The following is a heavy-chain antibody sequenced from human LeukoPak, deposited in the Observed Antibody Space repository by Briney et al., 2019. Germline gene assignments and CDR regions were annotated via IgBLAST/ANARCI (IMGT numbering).Heavy chain of an antibody. Sequence: GASVKVSCKASGYTFTSYAMNWVRQAPGKGLEWMGGFDPEDGETIYAQKFQGRVTMTEDTSTDTAYMELSSLRSEDTAVYYCATDFIPLSQPGVPAAMLIDYWGQGTLVTVSS. CDR2: FDPEDGET. V-gene: IGHV1-24*01. CDR3: ATDFIPLSQPGVPAAMLIDY. CDR1: GYTFTSYA. J-gene: IGHJ4*02. D-gene: IGHD2-2*01.